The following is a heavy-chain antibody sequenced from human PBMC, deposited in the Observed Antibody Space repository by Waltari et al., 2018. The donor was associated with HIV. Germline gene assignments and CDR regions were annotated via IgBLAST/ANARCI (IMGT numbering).Heavy chain of an antibody. J-gene: IGHJ4*02. CDR3: VTDAVAVPLDTAY. V-gene: IGHV3-15*01. CDR1: GFTFINAW. Sequence: EVHLVESGGGLVKPGGSLRVSCTVSGFTFINAWMSWVRQAPGKGLEWLGRIKSKNDGGTIDYAAPVKDRFTNLRDDSKHTLYLEMSSLKIEDTGIYYCVTDAVAVPLDTAYWGQGTLVTVSS. CDR2: IKSKNDGGTI. D-gene: IGHD2-21*01.